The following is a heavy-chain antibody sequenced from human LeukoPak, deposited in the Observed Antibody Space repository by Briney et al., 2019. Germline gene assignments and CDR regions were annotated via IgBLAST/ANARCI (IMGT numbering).Heavy chain of an antibody. V-gene: IGHV4-61*02. D-gene: IGHD3-3*01. CDR3: AGTIFGVVTPIDY. J-gene: IGHJ4*02. CDR2: IYTSGST. CDR1: GGSISSGSYY. Sequence: PSETLSLTCTVSGGSISSGSYYWSWIRQPAGKGLEWIGRIYTSGSTNYNPSLKSRVTISVDTSKNQFSLKLSSVTAADTAVYYCAGTIFGVVTPIDYWGQGTLVTVSS.